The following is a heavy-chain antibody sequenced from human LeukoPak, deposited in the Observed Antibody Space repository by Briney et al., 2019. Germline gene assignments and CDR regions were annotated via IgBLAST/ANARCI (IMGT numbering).Heavy chain of an antibody. CDR2: INHSGST. Sequence: PSETLSLTCAVYGGSFSGYYWSWIRQPPGKGLEWIGEINHSGSTNYNPSLKSRVTISVDTSKNQFSLKLSSVTAADTAVYYCARRVFVWLHDYWGQGTLVTVSS. J-gene: IGHJ4*02. CDR1: GGSFSGYY. D-gene: IGHD3-22*01. CDR3: ARRVFVWLHDY. V-gene: IGHV4-34*01.